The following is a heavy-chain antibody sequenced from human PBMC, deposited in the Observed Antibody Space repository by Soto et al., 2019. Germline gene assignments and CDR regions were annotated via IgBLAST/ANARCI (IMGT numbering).Heavy chain of an antibody. CDR1: GGTFSSYA. D-gene: IGHD5-18*01. CDR3: ARRDTGGMDV. CDR2: IIPIFGTA. V-gene: IGHV1-69*13. Sequence: SVKVSCKASGGTFSSYAISWVRQAPGQGIEWMGGIIPIFGTANYAQKFQGRVTITADESTSTAYMELSSLRSEDTAVYYCARRDTGGMDVWGQGTTVTVSS. J-gene: IGHJ6*02.